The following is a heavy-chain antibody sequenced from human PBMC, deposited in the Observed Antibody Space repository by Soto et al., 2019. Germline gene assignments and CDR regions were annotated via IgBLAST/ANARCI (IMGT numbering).Heavy chain of an antibody. CDR2: ITPVFGTA. Sequence: GASVKVSCKASGGTFSNYAIDWVRQAPGQGLEWMGGITPVFGTANYAQKFQGRITVTADESTSTAYMELRSLRSEDTAVYYCARGVHYDSSGYYYFYWGQGTLVTVPQ. J-gene: IGHJ4*02. D-gene: IGHD3-22*01. CDR3: ARGVHYDSSGYYYFY. V-gene: IGHV1-69*13. CDR1: GGTFSNYA.